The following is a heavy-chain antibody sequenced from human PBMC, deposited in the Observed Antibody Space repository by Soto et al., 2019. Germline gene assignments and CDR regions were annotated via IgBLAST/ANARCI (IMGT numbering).Heavy chain of an antibody. V-gene: IGHV3-30*18. CDR3: AKDLKTVYYYYGMDV. CDR2: ISYDGSNK. CDR1: GFTFSSYG. D-gene: IGHD4-17*01. Sequence: GGSLRLSCAASGFTFSSYGMHWVRQAPGKGLEWVAVISYDGSNKYYADSVKGRFTISRDNSKNTLYLQMNSLRAEDTAVYYCAKDLKTVYYYYGMDVWGQGTTVTVSS. J-gene: IGHJ6*02.